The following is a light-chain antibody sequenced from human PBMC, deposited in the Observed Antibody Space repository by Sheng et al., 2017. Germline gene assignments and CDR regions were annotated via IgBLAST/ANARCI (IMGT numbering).Light chain of an antibody. Sequence: FMLTQPHSVSESPGKTITISCTHTSGSIATNYVQWYQQRPGSSPTTVIYEDNQRPSGVPDRFSGSIDTSSNSASLTISGLKTEDEADYYCQSYDNSAWVFGGGTKLTI. CDR2: EDN. J-gene: IGLJ3*02. V-gene: IGLV6-57*01. CDR3: QSYDNSAWV. CDR1: SGSIATNY.